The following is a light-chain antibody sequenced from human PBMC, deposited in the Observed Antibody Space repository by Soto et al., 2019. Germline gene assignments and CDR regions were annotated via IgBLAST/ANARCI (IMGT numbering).Light chain of an antibody. V-gene: IGKV1-5*02. CDR2: DAS. J-gene: IGKJ1*01. Sequence: DIQWTHSPCTLSASVGCVVTIVCRASQSISSWLAWYQQKPGKAPKLLIYDASSLESGVPSRFSGSGSGTEFTLTISSLQPDDFATYYCQQDNSYSFGQGTKVDI. CDR3: QQDNSYS. CDR1: QSISSW.